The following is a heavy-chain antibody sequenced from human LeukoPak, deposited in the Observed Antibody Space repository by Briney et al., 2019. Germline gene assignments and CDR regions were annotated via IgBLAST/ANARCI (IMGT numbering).Heavy chain of an antibody. D-gene: IGHD3-22*01. CDR1: GGSISSYY. J-gene: IGHJ5*02. CDR3: AWALYYDSSGYFLRSFDP. CDR2: IYSSGRT. V-gene: IGHV4-4*07. Sequence: PSETLSLTCTVSGGSISSYYWSWIRQPAGKGLEWIGRIYSSGRTNYNPSLKSRATMSVDTSKNQFSLKLSSVTAADTAVYYCAWALYYDSSGYFLRSFDPWGQGRLVTVSS.